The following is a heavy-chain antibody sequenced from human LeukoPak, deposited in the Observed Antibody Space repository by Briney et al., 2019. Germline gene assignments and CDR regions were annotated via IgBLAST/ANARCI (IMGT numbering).Heavy chain of an antibody. CDR2: INHSGST. D-gene: IGHD6-13*01. Sequence: SETLSLTCAVYGGSFSGYYWSWIRQPPGKGLEWIGEINHSGSTNYNPSLKSRVTISVDTSKNQLSLMLSSVTAADTAVYYCARGIAAAFDYWGQGTLVTVSS. V-gene: IGHV4-34*01. CDR1: GGSFSGYY. J-gene: IGHJ4*02. CDR3: ARGIAAAFDY.